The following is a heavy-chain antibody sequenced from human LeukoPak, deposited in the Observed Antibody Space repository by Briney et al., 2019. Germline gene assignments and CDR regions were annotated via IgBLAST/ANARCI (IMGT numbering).Heavy chain of an antibody. CDR1: GFTVSSNY. J-gene: IGHJ3*02. D-gene: IGHD4-17*01. CDR2: IYSGGST. CDR3: ARDSVTVNTFDI. V-gene: IGHV3-66*01. Sequence: PGVSLRLSCAASGFTVSSNYMSWVRQAPGKGLEWVSVIYSGGSTYYADSVKGRFTISRDSSKNTLYLQMNSLRAEDTAVYYCARDSVTVNTFDIWGQGTMVTVSS.